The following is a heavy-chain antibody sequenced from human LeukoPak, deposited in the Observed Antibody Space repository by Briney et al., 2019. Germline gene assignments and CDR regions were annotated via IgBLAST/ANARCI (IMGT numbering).Heavy chain of an antibody. CDR1: GFTFSSYE. Sequence: GGSLRLSCAASGFTFSSYEMNWVRQAPGKGLEWVSYISSSSSTIYYADSVKGRFTISRDNAKNSLYLQMNSLRAEDTAVYYCARGSRAFLEWVPFDYWGQGTLVTVSS. CDR3: ARGSRAFLEWVPFDY. CDR2: ISSSSSTI. J-gene: IGHJ4*02. D-gene: IGHD3-3*01. V-gene: IGHV3-48*01.